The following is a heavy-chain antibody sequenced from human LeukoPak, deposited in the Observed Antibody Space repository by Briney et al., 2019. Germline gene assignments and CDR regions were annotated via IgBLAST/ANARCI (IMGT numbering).Heavy chain of an antibody. J-gene: IGHJ4*02. V-gene: IGHV3-7*03. CDR3: ARGDYDYVWGSYRYTGFDY. Sequence: GGSLRLFCAASGFTFSSYWMSWVRQAPGKGLEWVANIKQDGSEKYYVDSVKGRFTISRDNAKNSLYLQMNSLRAEDTAVYYCARGDYDYVWGSYRYTGFDYWGQGTLVTVSS. D-gene: IGHD3-16*02. CDR1: GFTFSSYW. CDR2: IKQDGSEK.